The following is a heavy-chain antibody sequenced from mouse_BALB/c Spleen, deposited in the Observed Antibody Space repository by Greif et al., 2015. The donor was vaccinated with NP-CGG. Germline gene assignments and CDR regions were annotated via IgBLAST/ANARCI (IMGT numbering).Heavy chain of an antibody. J-gene: IGHJ2*01. D-gene: IGHD1-1*01. Sequence: EVQGVESGGGLVKPGGSLKLSCAASGFTFSSYAMSWVRQTPEKRLEWVATISSGGSYTYYPDSVKGRFTISRDTAKNTLLLQRSSLRSEDTARYDGARPPIGYGSSDDWGQGTTLTVSS. CDR1: GFTFSSYA. CDR3: ARPPIGYGSSDD. V-gene: IGHV5-9-3*01. CDR2: ISSGGSYT.